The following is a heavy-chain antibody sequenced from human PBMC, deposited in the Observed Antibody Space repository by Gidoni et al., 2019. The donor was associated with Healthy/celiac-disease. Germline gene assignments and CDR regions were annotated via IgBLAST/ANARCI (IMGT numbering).Heavy chain of an antibody. CDR2: IYYSGST. J-gene: IGHJ2*01. CDR3: ARVLARFLWYFDL. CDR1: GGSLRSGGYY. V-gene: IGHV4-31*03. Sequence: QVQLQESGPGLVKPSPTLSLTCTFSGGSLRSGGYYWSWIRQHPGKGLEWIGYIYYSGSTYYNPSLKSRVTISVDTSKNQFSLKLSSVTAADTAVYYCARVLARFLWYFDLWGRGTLVTVSS. D-gene: IGHD3-3*01.